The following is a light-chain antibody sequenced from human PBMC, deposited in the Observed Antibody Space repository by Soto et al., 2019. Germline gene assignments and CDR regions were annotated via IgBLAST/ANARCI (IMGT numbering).Light chain of an antibody. J-gene: IGKJ4*02. Sequence: EIFMTQSPATLSVSPGEKVILSCRASQSVGTTLAWYQQKPGQAPSLLIRGASTRATGVPARFSGSGSGTEFTLTISSLQSEAFAIYYCHQYSASPTFGGGTTLEIK. V-gene: IGKV3-15*01. CDR1: QSVGTT. CDR2: GAS. CDR3: HQYSASPT.